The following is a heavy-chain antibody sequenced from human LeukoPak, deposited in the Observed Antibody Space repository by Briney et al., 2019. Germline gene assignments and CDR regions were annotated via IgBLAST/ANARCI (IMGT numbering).Heavy chain of an antibody. Sequence: GASVKVSCKASGYTFTSYGISWVRQAPGQGLEWMGWISAYNGNTNYAQKLQGRVTMTPDTSTSTAYMELRSLRSDDTAVYYCARVRVTIFGVVIWGSNWFDPWGQGTLVTVSS. CDR2: ISAYNGNT. CDR3: ARVRVTIFGVVIWGSNWFDP. CDR1: GYTFTSYG. J-gene: IGHJ5*02. V-gene: IGHV1-18*01. D-gene: IGHD3-3*01.